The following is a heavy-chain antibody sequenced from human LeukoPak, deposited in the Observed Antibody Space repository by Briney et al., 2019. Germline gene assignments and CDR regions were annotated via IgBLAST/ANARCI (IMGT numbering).Heavy chain of an antibody. J-gene: IGHJ4*02. V-gene: IGHV3-30*03. D-gene: IGHD4-23*01. CDR2: ISYDGSSK. CDR1: GFTFSDYV. CDR3: ARGWKLSID. Sequence: PGGSLRLSCTAYGFTFSDYVMHWGRQAPGKGLEWVTIISYDGSSKYYADSVKGRFTISRDNSKNTLYLQMNSLRAEDTAVYYSARGWKLSIDWGQGTRVTVSS.